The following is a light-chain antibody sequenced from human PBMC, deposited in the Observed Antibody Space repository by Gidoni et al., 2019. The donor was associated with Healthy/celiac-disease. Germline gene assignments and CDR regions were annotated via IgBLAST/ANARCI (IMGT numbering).Light chain of an antibody. Sequence: DIQMTQSPSSLSASVGDRVTITCRASQSISSYLNWYQQKPGKAPKLLIYAASSLQSGVQARLSGSRSGTDLTLIISSLQPEDFATYYCQQSYRTPVTFGQGTKVEIK. J-gene: IGKJ1*01. V-gene: IGKV1-39*01. CDR3: QQSYRTPVT. CDR1: QSISSY. CDR2: AAS.